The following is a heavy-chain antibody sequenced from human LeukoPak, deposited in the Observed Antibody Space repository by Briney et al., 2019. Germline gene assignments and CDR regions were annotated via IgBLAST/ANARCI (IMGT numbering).Heavy chain of an antibody. Sequence: PSETLSLTCTVSGGSISNYYWSWIRQPAGKGLEWIGRIYTSGSTNYNPSLKSRVTISVDTSKNQFSLKLSSVTAADTAVYYCARRSYDSSGWSWGPFDIWGQGTMVTVSS. J-gene: IGHJ3*02. D-gene: IGHD3-22*01. CDR1: GGSISNYY. V-gene: IGHV4-4*07. CDR2: IYTSGST. CDR3: ARRSYDSSGWSWGPFDI.